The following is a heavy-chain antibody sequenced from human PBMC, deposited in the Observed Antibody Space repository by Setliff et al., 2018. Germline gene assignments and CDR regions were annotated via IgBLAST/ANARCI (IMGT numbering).Heavy chain of an antibody. J-gene: IGHJ4*02. CDR3: AKPQVELRWGFES. CDR2: IYSGDRNT. D-gene: IGHD1-7*01. CDR1: GFTFSTYA. Sequence: SLRLSCAASGFTFSTYAMSWVRQAPGKGLEWVSTIYSGDRNTFYTDSVKGRFTIFRDGSKNTLFLHMTSLRAEGTAVYYCAKPQVELRWGFESWGQGTPVTVSS. V-gene: IGHV3-23*03.